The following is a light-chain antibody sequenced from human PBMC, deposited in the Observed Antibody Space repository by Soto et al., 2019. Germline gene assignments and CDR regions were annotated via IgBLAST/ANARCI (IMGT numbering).Light chain of an antibody. CDR1: SSDVGGYNY. CDR3: SSFAGGGNPVL. Sequence: QSALTQPPSASGSLGQSVTISCTGTSSDVGGYNYVSWHQQHPGKAPKVMIYEVTKRPPGVPDRFSGSKSGNTASLTVSGLQAEDEAEYYCSSFAGGGNPVLLGGGTQVTVL. CDR2: EVT. J-gene: IGLJ2*01. V-gene: IGLV2-8*01.